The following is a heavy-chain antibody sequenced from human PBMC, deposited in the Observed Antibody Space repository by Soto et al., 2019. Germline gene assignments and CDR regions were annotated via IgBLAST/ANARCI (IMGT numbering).Heavy chain of an antibody. CDR2: IIPIFGTA. D-gene: IGHD6-19*01. CDR3: ARGRGSGWRSYFDY. V-gene: IGHV1-69*01. J-gene: IGHJ4*02. CDR1: GGTFSSYA. Sequence: QVQLVQSGAEMKKPGSSVKVSCKASGGTFSSYAISWVRQAPGQGLEWMGGIIPIFGTANYAQKFQGRVTITADESTSTAYMELSSLRSEDTAVYYCARGRGSGWRSYFDYWGQGTLVTVSS.